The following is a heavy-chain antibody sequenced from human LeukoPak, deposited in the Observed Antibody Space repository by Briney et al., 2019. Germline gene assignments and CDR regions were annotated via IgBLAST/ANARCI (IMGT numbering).Heavy chain of an antibody. Sequence: PGGSLRLSCAASGFTFSSYSMNWVRQAPGKGLEWVSSISSSSSYIYYADSVKGRFTISRDNAKNSLYLQMNSLRAEDTAVYYCARDPLYYYDSSGYYQDYWGQGTLVTVSS. D-gene: IGHD3-22*01. V-gene: IGHV3-21*01. CDR2: ISSSSSYI. CDR3: ARDPLYYYDSSGYYQDY. CDR1: GFTFSSYS. J-gene: IGHJ4*02.